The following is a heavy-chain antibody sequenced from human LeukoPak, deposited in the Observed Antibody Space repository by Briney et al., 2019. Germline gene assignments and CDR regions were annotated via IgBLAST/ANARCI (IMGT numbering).Heavy chain of an antibody. D-gene: IGHD4-17*01. Sequence: SETLSLTCAVYGGSFSGYYWSWIRQPPGKGLEWIGEINHSGSTNYNPSLKSRVTISVDTSKNQFSLKLSPVTAADTAVYYCARETTVTTGAFDIWGQGTMVTVSS. J-gene: IGHJ3*02. V-gene: IGHV4-34*01. CDR3: ARETTVTTGAFDI. CDR2: INHSGST. CDR1: GGSFSGYY.